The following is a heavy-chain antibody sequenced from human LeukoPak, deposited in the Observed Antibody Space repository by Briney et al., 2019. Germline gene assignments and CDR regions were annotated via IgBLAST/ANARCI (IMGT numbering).Heavy chain of an antibody. Sequence: GGSLRLSCAASGFTFSDYYMSWIRQSPGKGLEWVAYISNSGNTIYYADSVKGRFSISRDNAKNSLHLQMNSLRVEDTAVYYCARGVEKHFDYWGQETLVTVSS. CDR2: ISNSGNTI. CDR1: GFTFSDYY. CDR3: ARGVEKHFDY. V-gene: IGHV3-11*04. J-gene: IGHJ4*02.